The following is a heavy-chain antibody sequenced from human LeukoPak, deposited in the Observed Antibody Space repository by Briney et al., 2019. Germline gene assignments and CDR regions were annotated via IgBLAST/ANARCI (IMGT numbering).Heavy chain of an antibody. V-gene: IGHV3-23*01. Sequence: GGSLRLSCAASGFTFSSYAMSWVRQAPGKGLEWVSAISGSGGSTYYADSVKGRYTISRDNSKNTLYLQMNSLRAEDTAVYYCAKGGDILTGYYNYYYYYYMDVWGKGTTVTVSS. CDR2: ISGSGGST. CDR3: AKGGDILTGYYNYYYYYYMDV. CDR1: GFTFSSYA. J-gene: IGHJ6*03. D-gene: IGHD3-9*01.